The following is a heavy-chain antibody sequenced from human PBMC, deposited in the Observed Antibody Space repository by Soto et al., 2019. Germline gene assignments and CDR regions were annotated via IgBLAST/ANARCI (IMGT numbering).Heavy chain of an antibody. CDR1: GGSFSGYY. CDR2: INHSGST. D-gene: IGHD3-10*01. CDR3: ARESRVNNAFDI. Sequence: SETLSLTCAVYGGSFSGYYWSWIRQPPGKGLEWIGEINHSGSTNYNPSLKSRVTISVDTSKNQFSLKLSSVTAADTAVYYCARESRVNNAFDIWGQGTMVTVSS. V-gene: IGHV4-34*01. J-gene: IGHJ3*02.